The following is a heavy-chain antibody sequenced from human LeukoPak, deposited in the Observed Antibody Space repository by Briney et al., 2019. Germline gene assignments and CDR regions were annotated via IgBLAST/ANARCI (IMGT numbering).Heavy chain of an antibody. Sequence: GGSLRLSCAASGFTFSRDGIHWVRQAPGKGLEWVAVISNDETNKYYTDSVKGRFTISRDNSKNMVYLQMNSLRVEDTAIYYCAKEGQRGSYGVYDDYHWGQGTLVTVSS. V-gene: IGHV3-30*18. D-gene: IGHD5/OR15-5a*01. CDR3: AKEGQRGSYGVYDDYH. J-gene: IGHJ5*02. CDR1: GFTFSRDG. CDR2: ISNDETNK.